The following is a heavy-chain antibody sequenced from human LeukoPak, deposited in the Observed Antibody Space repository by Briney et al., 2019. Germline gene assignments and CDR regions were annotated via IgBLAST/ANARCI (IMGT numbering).Heavy chain of an antibody. Sequence: GGSLRLSCAASGFTFSSYWMNWARQAPGKGLEWVASINHNGNVNYYVDSVKGRFTISRDNAKNSLYLQMSNLRAEDTAVYFCARGRGLDVWGQGATVTASS. J-gene: IGHJ6*02. CDR3: ARGRGLDV. CDR2: INHNGNVN. V-gene: IGHV3-7*03. CDR1: GFTFSSYW.